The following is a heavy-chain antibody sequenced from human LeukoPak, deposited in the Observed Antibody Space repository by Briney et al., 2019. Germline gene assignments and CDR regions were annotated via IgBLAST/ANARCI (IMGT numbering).Heavy chain of an antibody. Sequence: SQTLSLTCTVSGGSISSGSYYWNWIRQPAGKRLEWIGYIYHSGSTYYNPSLKSRVTISVDRSKNQFSLKLSSVTAADTAVYYCARVGYYGYWFDPWGQGTLVTVSS. CDR2: IYHSGST. CDR1: GGSISSGSYY. J-gene: IGHJ5*02. CDR3: ARVGYYGYWFDP. V-gene: IGHV4-30-2*01. D-gene: IGHD3-10*01.